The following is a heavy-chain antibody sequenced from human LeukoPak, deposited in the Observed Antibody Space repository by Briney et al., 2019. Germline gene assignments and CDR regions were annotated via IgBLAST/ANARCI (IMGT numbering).Heavy chain of an antibody. CDR2: INHSGST. CDR1: GGSFSGYY. V-gene: IGHV4-34*01. Sequence: KTSETLSLTCAVYGGSFSGYYWSWIRQPPGKGLEWIGEINHSGSTNYNPSLKSRVTISVDTSKNQFSLKLSSVTAADTAVYYCARGRLGRGLYQLLYREYYFDYWGQGTLVTVSS. CDR3: ARGRLGRGLYQLLYREYYFDY. D-gene: IGHD2-2*02. J-gene: IGHJ4*02.